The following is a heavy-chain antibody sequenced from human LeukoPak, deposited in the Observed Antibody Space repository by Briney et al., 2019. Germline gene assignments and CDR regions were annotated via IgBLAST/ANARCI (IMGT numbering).Heavy chain of an antibody. CDR2: IYYSGST. Sequence: SETLSLTCTVSGGSISSYYWSWFRQPPGKGLERIGCIYYSGSTNYNPPLKSRVTISVDTSKNQSSLKLSPVTAADTALYYCSIDAPYYYDSSGSNNWFDPWGQGSLVTVSS. D-gene: IGHD3-22*01. V-gene: IGHV4-59*01. J-gene: IGHJ5*02. CDR1: GGSISSYY. CDR3: SIDAPYYYDSSGSNNWFDP.